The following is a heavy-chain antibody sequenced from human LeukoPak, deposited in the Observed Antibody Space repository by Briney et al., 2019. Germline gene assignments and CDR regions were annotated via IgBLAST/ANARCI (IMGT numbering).Heavy chain of an antibody. CDR2: INQDGGTK. J-gene: IGHJ3*02. V-gene: IGHV3-7*01. D-gene: IGHD3-10*01. CDR1: GFTFSSYA. CDR3: AREKGTLIRAMAFEM. Sequence: GGSPRLSCAASGFTFSSYAMSWVRQAPGKGLEWVANINQDGGTKYYRDFAKGRFTISRDNAQNSLYLQINSLRAEDTAVYYCAREKGTLIRAMAFEMWGQGTMVTVSS.